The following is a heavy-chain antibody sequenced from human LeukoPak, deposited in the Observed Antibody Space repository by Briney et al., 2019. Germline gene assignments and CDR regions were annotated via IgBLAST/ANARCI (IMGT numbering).Heavy chain of an antibody. V-gene: IGHV3-23*01. J-gene: IGHJ6*04. CDR2: ISGGGDST. CDR1: GFTFNNYA. D-gene: IGHD3-10*02. CDR3: AELGITMIGGV. Sequence: PGGSLRLSCAASGFTFNNYAMSWVRQAPGKGLEWVSAISGGGDSTFYADSVKGRFTISRDNSKNTLYLQMNSLRAEDTAVYYCAELGITMIGGVWGKGTTVTISS.